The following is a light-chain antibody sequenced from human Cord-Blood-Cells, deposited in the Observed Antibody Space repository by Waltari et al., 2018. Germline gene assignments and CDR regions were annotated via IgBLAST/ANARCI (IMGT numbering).Light chain of an antibody. V-gene: IGLV2-11*01. CDR1: SSDVGGYNY. CDR3: CSYAGRV. CDR2: DVS. Sequence: QSALTQPRSVSGSPGQSVTLSCTGTSSDVGGYNYVSWYQQHPGKAPKLMIYDVSKRPSGVHDRFSGSKSGNTASLTISGLQAEDEADYYCCSYAGRVFGGGTKLTVL. J-gene: IGLJ3*02.